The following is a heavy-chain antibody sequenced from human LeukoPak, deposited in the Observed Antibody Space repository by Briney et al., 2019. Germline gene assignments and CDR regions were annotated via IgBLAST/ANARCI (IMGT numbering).Heavy chain of an antibody. CDR2: IYYSGST. V-gene: IGHV4-59*01. D-gene: IGHD3-10*01. CDR1: GGSNSSYY. CDR3: ARVSLSSGVPFDY. J-gene: IGHJ4*02. Sequence: SETLSLTCTVSGGSNSSYYWSWIRQPPGKGLEWIGYIYYSGSTNYNPSLKSRVTISVDTSKNQFSLRLSSVTAADTAVYYCARVSLSSGVPFDYWGQGTLVTVSS.